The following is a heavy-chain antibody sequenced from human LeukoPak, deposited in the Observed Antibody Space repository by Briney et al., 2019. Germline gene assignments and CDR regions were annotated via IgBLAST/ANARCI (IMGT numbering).Heavy chain of an antibody. CDR2: ISAYNGNT. CDR1: GYTFTSYG. Sequence: VASVKVSCKASGYTFTSYGISWVRQAPGQGLEWMGWISAYNGNTNYAQKLQGRVTMTTDTSTSTAYMELRSLRSEDTAVYYCARVPYCGGDCYIDAFDIWGQGTMVTVSS. V-gene: IGHV1-18*01. J-gene: IGHJ3*02. D-gene: IGHD2-21*02. CDR3: ARVPYCGGDCYIDAFDI.